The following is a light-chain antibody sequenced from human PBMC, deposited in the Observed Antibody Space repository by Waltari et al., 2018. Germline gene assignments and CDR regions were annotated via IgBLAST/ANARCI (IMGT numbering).Light chain of an antibody. CDR2: DVN. V-gene: IGLV2-11*01. CDR3: CSYAGNYGFV. Sequence: WDQRHPGKAPKLLIFDVNKRPSGVPDRFFGSKSGDTASLAISGLQAEDEADYYCCSYAGNYGFVFGTATKVTVL. J-gene: IGLJ1*01.